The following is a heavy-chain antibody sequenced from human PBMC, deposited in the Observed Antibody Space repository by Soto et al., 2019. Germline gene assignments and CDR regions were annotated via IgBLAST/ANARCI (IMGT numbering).Heavy chain of an antibody. Sequence: QVQLQESGPGLVKPSETLSLTCTVSGGSVSSGSYYWSWIRQPPGKGLEWIGYIYYSGSTNYNPSLKSRVTISVDTSKNQFSLKLSSVTAADTAVYYCANSSRRGYSYGYHYYGMDVWGQGTTVTVSS. V-gene: IGHV4-61*01. CDR2: IYYSGST. CDR3: ANSSRRGYSYGYHYYGMDV. J-gene: IGHJ6*02. CDR1: GGSVSSGSYY. D-gene: IGHD5-18*01.